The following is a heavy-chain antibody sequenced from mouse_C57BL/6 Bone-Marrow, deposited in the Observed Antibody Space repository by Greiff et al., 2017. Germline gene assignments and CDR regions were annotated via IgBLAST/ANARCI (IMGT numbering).Heavy chain of an antibody. Sequence: EVQGVESGGDLVEPGGSLKLSCAASGFTFSSYGMSWVRQTPDKRLEWVATISSGGSYTYYPDSVKGRFTISRDTAKNTLYLQMSSLKSEDTAMYYCARRGDGRDWYFDVWGTGTTVTVSS. CDR1: GFTFSSYG. CDR3: ARRGDGRDWYFDV. CDR2: ISSGGSYT. J-gene: IGHJ1*03. V-gene: IGHV5-6*01.